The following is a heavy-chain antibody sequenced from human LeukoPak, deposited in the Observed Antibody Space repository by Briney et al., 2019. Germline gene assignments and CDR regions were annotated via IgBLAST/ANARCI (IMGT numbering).Heavy chain of an antibody. Sequence: SETLSLTCTVSGGSVSSSRYYWGWIRQPAGKGLEWIGSIYYSGSTYYNPSLKSRVTISVDTSNNQFSLKLNSVTAADTAVYYCARGPGSSWYSYYYYYMDVWGKGTTVTVSS. J-gene: IGHJ6*03. D-gene: IGHD6-13*01. V-gene: IGHV4-39*07. CDR2: IYYSGST. CDR1: GGSVSSSRYY. CDR3: ARGPGSSWYSYYYYYMDV.